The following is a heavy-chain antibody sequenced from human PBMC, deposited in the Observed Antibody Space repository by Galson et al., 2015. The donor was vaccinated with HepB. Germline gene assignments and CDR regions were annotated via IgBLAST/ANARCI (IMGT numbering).Heavy chain of an antibody. J-gene: IGHJ3*02. CDR1: GYTFTCHY. Sequence: SVKVSCKASGYTFTCHYIHWVRQAPGQGLEWMGLIDPSDGPTNYAPAFQGRVTMTRDTSTATVYMELSSLRSEDTAIYFCAREDRYCSNPSCYSRGKKIDIWGQGTIVIVSS. CDR3: AREDRYCSNPSCYSRGKKIDI. V-gene: IGHV1-46*03. D-gene: IGHD2-2*01. CDR2: IDPSDGPT.